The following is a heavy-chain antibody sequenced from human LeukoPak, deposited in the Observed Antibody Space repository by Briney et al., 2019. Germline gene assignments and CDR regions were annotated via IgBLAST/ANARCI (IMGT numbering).Heavy chain of an antibody. Sequence: ASVKVSCKSSGYTFTSYGITLVRQAPGQGLEWMGWISAYNGNTNYAQKLQGRVTMTTDTSTSTAYMELRSLRSDDTAVYYCARERAQYSIAAEYWGQGTLVTVSS. CDR3: ARERAQYSIAAEY. V-gene: IGHV1-18*01. D-gene: IGHD2-15*01. CDR1: GYTFTSYG. J-gene: IGHJ4*01. CDR2: ISAYNGNT.